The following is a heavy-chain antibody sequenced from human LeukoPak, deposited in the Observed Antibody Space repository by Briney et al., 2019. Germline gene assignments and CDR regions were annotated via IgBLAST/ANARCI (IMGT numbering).Heavy chain of an antibody. CDR3: ARQYERPGGTSASYLGY. J-gene: IGHJ4*02. CDR1: GGSISSSNSY. CDR2: IYYSGST. D-gene: IGHD1-14*01. V-gene: IGHV4-39*01. Sequence: SETLSLTCTVSGGSISSSNSYWGWIRQPPGKGLEWIGTIYYSGSTYYNPSLKSRITISVDTSKNQFSLKLSSVTAADTAVYYCARQYERPGGTSASYLGYWGQGTLVIVSS.